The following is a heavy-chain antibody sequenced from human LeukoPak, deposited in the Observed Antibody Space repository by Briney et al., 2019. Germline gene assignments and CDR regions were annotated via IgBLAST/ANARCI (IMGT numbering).Heavy chain of an antibody. CDR2: IYYSGST. J-gene: IGHJ4*02. V-gene: IGHV4-61*08. D-gene: IGHD4-23*01. Sequence: SETLSLTCTVSGDSSSSGDYFWNWIRQPPGKGLEWIGYIYYSGSTNYNPSLKSRVTISVDTSKNQFSLKLSSVTAADTAVYYCARSLRDYGGKGGLDYWGQGTLVTVSS. CDR1: GDSSSSGDYF. CDR3: ARSLRDYGGKGGLDY.